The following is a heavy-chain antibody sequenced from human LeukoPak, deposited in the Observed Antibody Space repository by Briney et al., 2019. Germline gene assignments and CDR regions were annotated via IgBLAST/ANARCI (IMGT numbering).Heavy chain of an antibody. CDR3: ASFIAAAGRGKYNWFDP. Sequence: SETLSLTCAVYGGSFSDYSWSWIRQPPGKGLEWIGSIYYSGSTYYNPSLKSRVTISVDTSKNQFSLKLSSVTAADTAVYYCASFIAAAGRGKYNWFDPWGQGTLVTVSS. CDR1: GGSFSDYS. D-gene: IGHD6-13*01. V-gene: IGHV4-34*01. CDR2: IYYSGST. J-gene: IGHJ5*02.